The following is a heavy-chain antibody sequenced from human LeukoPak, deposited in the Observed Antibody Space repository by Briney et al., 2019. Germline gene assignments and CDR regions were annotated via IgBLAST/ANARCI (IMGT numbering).Heavy chain of an antibody. J-gene: IGHJ5*02. CDR1: GFTFSSYA. CDR2: ISYDGSNK. V-gene: IGHV3-30-3*01. Sequence: PGGSLRLSCAASGFTFSSYAMHWVRQAPGKGLEWVAVISYDGSNKYYADSVKGRFTISRDNSKNTLYLQMNSLRAEDTAVYYCAREASWGRGTLVTVSS. CDR3: AREAS.